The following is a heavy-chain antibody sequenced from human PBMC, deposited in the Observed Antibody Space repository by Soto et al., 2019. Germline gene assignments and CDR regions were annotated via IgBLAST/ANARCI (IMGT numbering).Heavy chain of an antibody. V-gene: IGHV1-2*04. J-gene: IGHJ6*02. CDR3: AIASXSNPTGYYGMXV. CDR1: GYTFTVYD. CDR2: INPNSGGT. Sequence: ASVKXSCKASGYTFTVYDMHWVRQAPGQGLERMGWINPNSGGTNYAQKFQGWVTMTRDTSISTAYMELSRLRSDDTAVYYCAIASXSNPTGYYGMXVWGQGTTVXVSS. D-gene: IGHD3-10*01.